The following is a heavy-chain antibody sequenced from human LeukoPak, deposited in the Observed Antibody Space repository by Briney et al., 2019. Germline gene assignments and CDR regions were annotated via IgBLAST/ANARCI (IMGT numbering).Heavy chain of an antibody. CDR1: GGSFSGYY. CDR3: ASVDGSGYYTMLFDI. V-gene: IGHV4-34*01. CDR2: INHRGST. J-gene: IGHJ3*02. D-gene: IGHD3-22*01. Sequence: SETLSLTCAVYGGSFSGYYWSWIRQPPGKGLEWIGKINHRGSTNYNPSLKSRVTISVDTSKNQFSLKLSSVTAADTAVYYCASVDGSGYYTMLFDIWGQGTMVTVFS.